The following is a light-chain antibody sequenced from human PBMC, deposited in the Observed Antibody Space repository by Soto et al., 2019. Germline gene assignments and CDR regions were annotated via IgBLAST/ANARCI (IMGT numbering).Light chain of an antibody. CDR2: EAS. J-gene: IGKJ2*01. CDR3: HQRYSWPHT. CDR1: QSVRVY. V-gene: IGKV3-11*01. Sequence: EIVLTQSPATLSLSPGERATLSCRASQSVRVYLGWYQEKPGQPPRLLISEASKRATGIPARFSGSGSGTAFTLTISSLEPGDSAVYFCHQRYSWPHTFGQGTKLEI.